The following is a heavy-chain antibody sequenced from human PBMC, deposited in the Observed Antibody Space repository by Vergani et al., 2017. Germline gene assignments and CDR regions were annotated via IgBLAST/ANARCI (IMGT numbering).Heavy chain of an antibody. Sequence: QLQLQESGPGLVKPSETLSLICTVSGGSINPSSSFWGWLRRSPGKGLEWIGSIYYVGRTYYILSLQSRATVFVDTSKNQFSLNLASVTAADTAVYYCPRGRGSNCYCDLWGRGTLVTVSS. J-gene: IGHJ2*01. CDR3: PRGRGSNCYCDL. V-gene: IGHV4-39*01. D-gene: IGHD3-16*01. CDR2: IYYVGRT. CDR1: GGSINPSSSF.